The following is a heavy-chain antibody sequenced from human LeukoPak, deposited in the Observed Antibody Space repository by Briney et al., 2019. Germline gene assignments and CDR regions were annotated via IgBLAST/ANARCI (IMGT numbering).Heavy chain of an antibody. CDR3: ARSTVVTGRYYYYMDV. D-gene: IGHD4-23*01. V-gene: IGHV3-53*01. J-gene: IGHJ6*03. CDR1: GFTVSSNY. Sequence: PGGSLRLACAASGFTVSSNYMSWVRQAPGKGLEWVPVIYSGGSTYYADSVKGRFTISRDNSKNTLYLQMNSLRAEDTAVYYCARSTVVTGRYYYYMDVWGKGTTVTVS. CDR2: IYSGGST.